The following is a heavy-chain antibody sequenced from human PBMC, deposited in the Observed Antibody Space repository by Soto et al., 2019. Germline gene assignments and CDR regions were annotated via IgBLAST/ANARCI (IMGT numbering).Heavy chain of an antibody. CDR3: AARERTGDYYYGMDG. D-gene: IGHD1-26*01. Sequence: PGESLKISCKGSGYSFTSYWIGWVRQMPGKGLEWMGIIYPGDSDTRYSPSFQGQVTISADKSISTAYLQWSSLKASDTAMYYCAARERTGDYYYGMDGWGQGTTVTVSS. CDR2: IYPGDSDT. V-gene: IGHV5-51*01. CDR1: GYSFTSYW. J-gene: IGHJ6*02.